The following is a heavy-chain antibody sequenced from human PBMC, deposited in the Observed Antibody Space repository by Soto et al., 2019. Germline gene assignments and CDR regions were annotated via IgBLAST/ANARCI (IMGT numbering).Heavy chain of an antibody. V-gene: IGHV1-18*01. CDR1: GYTFTSYG. CDR3: ARDPTHSYDFWSGYYLSYYYYYMDV. Sequence: ASVKVSCKASGYTFTSYGISWVRQAPGQGLEWMGWISAYNGNTNYAQKLQGRVTMTTDTSTSTAYMELRSPRSDDTAVYYCARDPTHSYDFWSGYYLSYYYYYMDVWGKGTTVTVSS. J-gene: IGHJ6*03. CDR2: ISAYNGNT. D-gene: IGHD3-3*01.